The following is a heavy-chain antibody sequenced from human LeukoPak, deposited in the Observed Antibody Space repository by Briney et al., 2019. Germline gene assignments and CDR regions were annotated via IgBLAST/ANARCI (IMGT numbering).Heavy chain of an antibody. CDR1: GDSVSSNNAV. V-gene: IGHV6-1*01. CDR2: TYYRSKWFN. D-gene: IGHD5-12*01. CDR3: AREGGYSGYDFYFDY. Sequence: SQTLSLTCAISGDSVSSNNAVWNWIRQSPSRGLEWLGRTYYRSKWFNEYAISMKSRITINPDTSKNQFSLQLNSVTPEDTAVYFCAREGGYSGYDFYFDYWGQGTLVTVSS. J-gene: IGHJ4*02.